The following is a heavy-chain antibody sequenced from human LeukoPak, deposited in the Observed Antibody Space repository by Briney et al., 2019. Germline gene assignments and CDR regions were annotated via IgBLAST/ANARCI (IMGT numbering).Heavy chain of an antibody. J-gene: IGHJ4*02. CDR1: GFTFSSYE. D-gene: IGHD3-10*01. CDR2: ISGSSSTI. Sequence: GGSLRLSCAASGFTFSSYEMNWVRQAPGKGLEWVSYISGSSSTIYYADSVKGRFTISRDNSKNTLYLQMNSLRAEDTAVYYCARDSGSGSYYLAYYVYWGQGTLVTVSS. V-gene: IGHV3-48*01. CDR3: ARDSGSGSYYLAYYVY.